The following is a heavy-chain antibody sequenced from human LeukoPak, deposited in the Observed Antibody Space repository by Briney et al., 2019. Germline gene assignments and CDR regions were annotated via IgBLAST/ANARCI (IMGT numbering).Heavy chain of an antibody. D-gene: IGHD7-27*01. CDR2: IWYDGSNK. CDR3: AKDSGPISPFDY. V-gene: IGHV3-30*02. CDR1: GFTFSSYG. Sequence: GGSLRLSCAASGFTFSSYGMHWVRQAPGKGLEWVAVIWYDGSNKYYADSVKGRFTISRDNSKNTLYLQMNSLRAEDTAVYYCAKDSGPISPFDYWGQGTLVTVSS. J-gene: IGHJ4*02.